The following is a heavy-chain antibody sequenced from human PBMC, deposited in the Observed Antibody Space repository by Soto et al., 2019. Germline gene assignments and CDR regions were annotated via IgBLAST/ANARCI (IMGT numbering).Heavy chain of an antibody. J-gene: IGHJ4*02. V-gene: IGHV1-46*03. Sequence: GASVKVSCKASGYTFTSYYMHWVRQAPGRGLEWMGIINPSGGSTSYAQKFQGRVTMTRDTSTSTVYMELSSLRSEDTAVYYCNIAARPGHFDYWGQGTLVTVSS. D-gene: IGHD6-6*01. CDR1: GYTFTSYY. CDR2: INPSGGST. CDR3: NIAARPGHFDY.